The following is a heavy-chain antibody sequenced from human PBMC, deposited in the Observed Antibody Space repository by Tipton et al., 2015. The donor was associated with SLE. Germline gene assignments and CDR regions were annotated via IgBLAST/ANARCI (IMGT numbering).Heavy chain of an antibody. D-gene: IGHD3-16*02. CDR2: ISGRVIST. CDR1: GFTFSNYA. J-gene: IGHJ3*02. CDR3: AKDLIAFDYIWGSYRDDVFDI. V-gene: IGHV3-23*01. Sequence: SLRISCAASGFTFSNYAMSWVRQAPGKGLVWVSGISGRVISTDYADSVKGRFTISRDNSKNTLYLQMNSLRAEDTAVYYCAKDLIAFDYIWGSYRDDVFDIWGQGTMVTVSS.